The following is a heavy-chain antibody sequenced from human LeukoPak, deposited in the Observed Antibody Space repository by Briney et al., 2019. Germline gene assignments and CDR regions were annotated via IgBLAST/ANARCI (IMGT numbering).Heavy chain of an antibody. CDR3: ARGPKWSGSYYYFDF. D-gene: IGHD1-26*01. V-gene: IGHV1-8*01. J-gene: IGHJ4*02. CDR2: MNPNSGNT. Sequence: ASVKVSCKTSGYTFPSYDINWVRQATGQGLEWMGWMNPNSGNTGYAQKFQGRVTITRNTSITTAYMELSRLRSEDTAVYFCARGPKWSGSYYYFDFWGQGTLVTVSS. CDR1: GYTFPSYD.